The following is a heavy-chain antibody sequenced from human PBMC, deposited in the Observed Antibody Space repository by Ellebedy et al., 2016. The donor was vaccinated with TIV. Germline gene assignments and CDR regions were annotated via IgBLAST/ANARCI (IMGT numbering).Heavy chain of an antibody. D-gene: IGHD2/OR15-2a*01. Sequence: GESLKISXAASGFSFSSYWMSWVRQAPGKGLEWVANIKQDGNKKHYVDSVKGRCTISRDNAKNSLYLLMNSLRVEDTAIYYCARDSNTHYAMDVWGQGTTVTVSS. CDR1: GFSFSSYW. V-gene: IGHV3-7*03. CDR3: ARDSNTHYAMDV. J-gene: IGHJ6*02. CDR2: IKQDGNKK.